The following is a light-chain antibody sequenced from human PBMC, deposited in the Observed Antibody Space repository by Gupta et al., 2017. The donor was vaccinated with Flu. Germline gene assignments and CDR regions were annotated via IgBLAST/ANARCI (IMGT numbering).Light chain of an antibody. CDR3: QQYGDSPYS. J-gene: IGKJ2*03. V-gene: IGKV3-20*01. CDR1: ERVSSGY. CDR2: GTT. Sequence: EIVLTQSPGTLSLSPGERGTLSCRASERVSSGYLAWYQQKPGQAPRLLIYGTTASATGIPDRFSGSGFGADFTLTISRLEAEDFAVYYCQQYGDSPYSFGQGTKLEIK.